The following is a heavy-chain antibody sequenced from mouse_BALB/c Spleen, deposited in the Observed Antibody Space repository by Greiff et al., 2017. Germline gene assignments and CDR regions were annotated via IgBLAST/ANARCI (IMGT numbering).Heavy chain of an antibody. J-gene: IGHJ3*01. CDR3: ARHRGYGGPFAY. Sequence: EVKVVESGGGLVQPGGSLKLSCAASGFTFSSYTMSWVRQTPEKRLEWVAYISNGGGSTYYPDTVKGRFTISRDNAKNTLYLQMSSLKSEDTAMYYCARHRGYGGPFAYWGQGTLVTVSA. CDR1: GFTFSSYT. V-gene: IGHV5-12-2*01. CDR2: ISNGGGST. D-gene: IGHD2-2*01.